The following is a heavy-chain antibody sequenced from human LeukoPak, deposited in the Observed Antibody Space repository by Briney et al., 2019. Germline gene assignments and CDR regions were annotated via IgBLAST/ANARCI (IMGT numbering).Heavy chain of an antibody. CDR3: ARGNWVDY. CDR2: INHSGST. D-gene: IGHD7-27*01. V-gene: IGHV4-34*01. Sequence: SETLSLTCAVYGGSFSGYYWTWIRQPPGKGLEWIGEINHSGSTNYNPSLKSRVTISVGTSKNQFSLKLSSVTAADTAVYYCARGNWVDYWGQGTLVTVSS. J-gene: IGHJ4*02. CDR1: GGSFSGYY.